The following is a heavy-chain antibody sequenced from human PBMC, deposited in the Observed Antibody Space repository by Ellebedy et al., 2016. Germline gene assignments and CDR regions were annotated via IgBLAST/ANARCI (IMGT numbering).Heavy chain of an antibody. D-gene: IGHD3-3*01. CDR2: SSTT. Sequence: ASVKVSXXASGYTFVNHDITWVRQAPGQGLEWMGGSSTTNYAQKFQGRVTMTTDTSTNTAYMELRSLRFDDTAVYYCARDTCDGVGTSEAYYDLWGQGTLVTVS. CDR3: ARDTCDGVGTSEAYYDL. J-gene: IGHJ4*02. V-gene: IGHV1-18*01. CDR1: GYTFVNHD.